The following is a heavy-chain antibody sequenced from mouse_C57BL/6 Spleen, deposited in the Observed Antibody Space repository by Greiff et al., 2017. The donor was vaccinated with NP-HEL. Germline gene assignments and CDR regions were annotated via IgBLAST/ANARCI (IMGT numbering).Heavy chain of an antibody. CDR1: GYSFTDYN. J-gene: IGHJ4*01. Sequence: VQLQQSGPELVKPGASVKISCKASGYSFTDYNMNWVKQSNGKSLEWIGVINPNYGTTSYNQKFKGKATLTVDQSSSTAYMQLNSLTSEDSAVYYGARTGGSSPNYAMDDWGQGTAVTVSS. V-gene: IGHV1-39*01. CDR2: INPNYGTT. CDR3: ARTGGSSPNYAMDD. D-gene: IGHD1-1*01.